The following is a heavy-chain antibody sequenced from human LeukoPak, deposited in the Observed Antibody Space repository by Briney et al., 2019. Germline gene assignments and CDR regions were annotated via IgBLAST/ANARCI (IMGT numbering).Heavy chain of an antibody. V-gene: IGHV1-2*02. CDR2: INPNSGGT. CDR3: ASIGGTSLEY. Sequence: ASVKVSCKASGYTFTDHYMHWVREAPGQALEWVGWINPNSGGTNYAQKFQGRVTMTRDTSINTAYMEVSRLRSDDTAVYYCASIGGTSLEYWGQGTLVTVSS. D-gene: IGHD4-23*01. CDR1: GYTFTDHY. J-gene: IGHJ4*02.